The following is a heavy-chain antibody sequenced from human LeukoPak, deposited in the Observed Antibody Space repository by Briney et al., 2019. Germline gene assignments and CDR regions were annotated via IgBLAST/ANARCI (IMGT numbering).Heavy chain of an antibody. D-gene: IGHD3-3*01. CDR2: IRSKAYGGTT. V-gene: IGHV3-49*03. CDR3: TRARLLYYDFWSGLDY. Sequence: GGSLRLSCTASGFTFGDYAMSWFRQAPGKGLEWVGFIRSKAYGGTTEYAASVKGRFTISRDDSKSIAYLQMNSLKTEDTAVYYCTRARLLYYDFWSGLDYWGQGTLVTVSS. CDR1: GFTFGDYA. J-gene: IGHJ4*02.